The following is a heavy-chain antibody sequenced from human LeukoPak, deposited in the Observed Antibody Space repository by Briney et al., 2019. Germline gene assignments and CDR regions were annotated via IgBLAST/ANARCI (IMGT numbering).Heavy chain of an antibody. CDR3: ARSNGWYSSDY. J-gene: IGHJ4*02. D-gene: IGHD6-19*01. CDR2: IYDSGTS. Sequence: SETLSLTCTVSGGSISNYFWSWIRQPPGKGLEWVAFIYDSGTSNYNPSLKSRVTISVDTSKNQFSLGLSSVTAADTAVYHCARSNGWYSSDYWGQGTLVTVSS. V-gene: IGHV4-59*01. CDR1: GGSISNYF.